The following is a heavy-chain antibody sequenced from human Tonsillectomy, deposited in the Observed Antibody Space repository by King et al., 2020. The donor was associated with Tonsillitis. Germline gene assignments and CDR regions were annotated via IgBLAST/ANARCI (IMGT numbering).Heavy chain of an antibody. CDR1: GFTFSSYA. Sequence: VQLVESGGGLVQPGGSLRLSCAASGFTFSSYAMSWVRQAPGKGLEWVSAISGSGGSTYYADSVKGRFTISSDNSKNTLYLQMNSLRAEETAVYYCAKGRTHRDYCSGGSCYYYYYGMDVWGQGTTVTVSS. V-gene: IGHV3-23*04. D-gene: IGHD2-15*01. CDR2: ISGSGGST. J-gene: IGHJ6*02. CDR3: AKGRTHRDYCSGGSCYYYYYGMDV.